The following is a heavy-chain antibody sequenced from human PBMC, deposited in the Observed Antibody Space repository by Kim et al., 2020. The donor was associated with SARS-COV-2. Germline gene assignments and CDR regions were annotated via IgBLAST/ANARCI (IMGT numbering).Heavy chain of an antibody. D-gene: IGHD3-22*01. CDR1: GGSISSSSYY. CDR2: IYYSGST. V-gene: IGHV4-39*01. CDR3: ARRTTGKDSSGSNADY. Sequence: SQTLSLSCTVSGGSISSSSYYWGWIRQPPGKGLEWIGSIYYSGSTYYNPSLKSRVTISVDTSKNQFSLKLSSVTAADTAVYYCARRTTGKDSSGSNADYWGQGTLVTVSS. J-gene: IGHJ4*02.